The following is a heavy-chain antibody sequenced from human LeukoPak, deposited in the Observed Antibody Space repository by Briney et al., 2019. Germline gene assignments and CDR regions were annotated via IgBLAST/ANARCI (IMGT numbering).Heavy chain of an antibody. V-gene: IGHV1-8*01. CDR2: MNPNSGNT. Sequence: ASVKVSCKASGYTFTSYDINWVRQAPGQGLEWMGWMNPNSGNTGYAQKFQGRVTMTRNTSISTAYMELSSLRSEATAVYYCARTNPHYYGSGSFYYFDYWGQGTLVTVSS. CDR1: GYTFTSYD. CDR3: ARTNPHYYGSGSFYYFDY. D-gene: IGHD3-10*01. J-gene: IGHJ4*02.